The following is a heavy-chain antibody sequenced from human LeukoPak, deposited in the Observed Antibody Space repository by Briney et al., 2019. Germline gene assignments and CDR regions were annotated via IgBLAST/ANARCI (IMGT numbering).Heavy chain of an antibody. CDR2: INPNGGST. J-gene: IGHJ4*02. CDR1: GYTFTGYY. V-gene: IGHV1-46*01. CDR3: AIFEYNSGWYPGGSDY. D-gene: IGHD6-19*01. Sequence: GASVKVSCKASGYTFTGYYMHWVRQAPGQGLEWLGIINPNGGSTTYAQKFQGRVTMTRDMSTSTVSMELSSLRSDDTAVYYCAIFEYNSGWYPGGSDYWGQGTLVTVSS.